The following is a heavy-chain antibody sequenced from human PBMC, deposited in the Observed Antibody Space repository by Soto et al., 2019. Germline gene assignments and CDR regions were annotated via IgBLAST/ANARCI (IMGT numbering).Heavy chain of an antibody. V-gene: IGHV3-23*01. D-gene: IGHD6-13*01. CDR1: GFTFSSYA. J-gene: IGHJ4*02. Sequence: PGGSLRLSCAASGFTFSSYAMRWVRQAPGKGLEWVSAISGSGDSTYYTDSVKGRFTISRDISKNTLYLQMHSLRAEDTALYYCAKSFSSNWYDYFNYWGQGT. CDR3: AKSFSSNWYDYFNY. CDR2: ISGSGDST.